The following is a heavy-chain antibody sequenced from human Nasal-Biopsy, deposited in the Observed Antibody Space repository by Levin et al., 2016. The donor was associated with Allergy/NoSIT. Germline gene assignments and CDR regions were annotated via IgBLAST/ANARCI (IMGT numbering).Heavy chain of an antibody. Sequence: GESLKISCAASGFTLSDYWMSWVRQAPGKGLEWVANIKQDGSEKYYVDSVKGRFTISRDNAKSSLYLQMDSLRAEDTAMYYCVRESRGWGEYWGQGTLVTVSS. J-gene: IGHJ4*02. CDR1: GFTLSDYW. D-gene: IGHD6-6*01. CDR2: IKQDGSEK. CDR3: VRESRGWGEY. V-gene: IGHV3-7*03.